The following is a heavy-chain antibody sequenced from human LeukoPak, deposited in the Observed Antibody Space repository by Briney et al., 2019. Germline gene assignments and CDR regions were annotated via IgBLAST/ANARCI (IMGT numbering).Heavy chain of an antibody. D-gene: IGHD2-2*02. CDR3: ARVLGPDCSSTSCYTDWFDP. CDR2: INHSGST. CDR1: GGSFSGYY. V-gene: IGHV4-34*01. Sequence: PSETLSLTCAVYGGSFSGYYWSWIRQPPGKGLEWIGEINHSGSTNYNPSLKSRVTISVDTSKTQFSLKLSSVTAADTAVYYCARVLGPDCSSTSCYTDWFDPWGQGTLVTVSS. J-gene: IGHJ5*02.